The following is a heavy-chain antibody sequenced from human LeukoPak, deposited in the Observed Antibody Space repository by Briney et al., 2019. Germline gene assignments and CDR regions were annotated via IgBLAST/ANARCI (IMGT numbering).Heavy chain of an antibody. D-gene: IGHD1-20*01. CDR1: GYSFTSYW. CDR2: IYPGDSDT. CDR3: ARGELYNWSDATDAFDI. Sequence: GESLKIPCKGSGYSFTSYWVGWVGQMPGKGLEWMGIIYPGDSDTRYSPSFQGQATISADKSISNAYLQWNSLKGKDTAMNYCARGELYNWSDATDAFDIWGQGTMVTVSS. V-gene: IGHV5-51*01. J-gene: IGHJ3*02.